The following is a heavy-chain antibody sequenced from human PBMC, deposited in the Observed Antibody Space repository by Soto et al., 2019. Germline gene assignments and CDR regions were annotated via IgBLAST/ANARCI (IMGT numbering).Heavy chain of an antibody. D-gene: IGHD3-3*01. Sequence: ASVKVSCKVSGYTLTELSMHWVRQAPGKGLEWMGGFDPEDGETIYAQKFQGRVTMTEDTSTDTAYMELSSLRSEDTAVYYCASFWSGYYNAYYGMDVWGQGTTVTVSS. CDR1: GYTLTELS. CDR3: ASFWSGYYNAYYGMDV. V-gene: IGHV1-24*01. J-gene: IGHJ6*02. CDR2: FDPEDGET.